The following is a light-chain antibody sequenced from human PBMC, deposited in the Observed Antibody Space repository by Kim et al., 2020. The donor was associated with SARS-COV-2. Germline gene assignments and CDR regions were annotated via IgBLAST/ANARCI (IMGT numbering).Light chain of an antibody. J-gene: IGKJ2*01. CDR1: QSVSSN. V-gene: IGKV3-15*01. Sequence: VSPGERATLSCRASQSVSSNLAWYQQKPGQAPRLLIYGASTRATGIPARFSGSGSGTEFTLTISSLQSEDFAVYYCQQYNNLPPYTFGQGTKLEI. CDR3: QQYNNLPPYT. CDR2: GAS.